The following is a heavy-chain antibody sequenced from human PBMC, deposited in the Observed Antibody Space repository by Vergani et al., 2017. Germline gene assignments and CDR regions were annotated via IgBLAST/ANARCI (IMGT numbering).Heavy chain of an antibody. CDR3: AKQFSTVVTPFDY. CDR2: ISGSGGST. J-gene: IGHJ4*02. Sequence: EVQLLESGGGLVQPGGSLRLSCAASGFTFSSYAMSWVPQAPGKGLEWVSAISGSGGSTYYADSVKGRLTISRDNSKNTLYLQMNSLRAEDTAVYYCAKQFSTVVTPFDYWGQGTLVTVSS. D-gene: IGHD4-23*01. V-gene: IGHV3-23*01. CDR1: GFTFSSYA.